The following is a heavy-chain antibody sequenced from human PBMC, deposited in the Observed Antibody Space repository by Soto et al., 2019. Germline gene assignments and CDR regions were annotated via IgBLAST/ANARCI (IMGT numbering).Heavy chain of an antibody. CDR3: ARRHYDILTGYYGALDI. D-gene: IGHD3-9*01. CDR2: IYSSGTT. Sequence: QVQLQESGPGLVKPSQTLSLTCTVSGDSISSGGYYWTWIRQHPGKGLEWIGYIYSSGTTYSNPSLQRRVAISVDTSKNQFSLKLSSVTAADTAVYYCARRHYDILTGYYGALDIWGQGTMVTVSS. V-gene: IGHV4-31*03. J-gene: IGHJ3*02. CDR1: GDSISSGGYY.